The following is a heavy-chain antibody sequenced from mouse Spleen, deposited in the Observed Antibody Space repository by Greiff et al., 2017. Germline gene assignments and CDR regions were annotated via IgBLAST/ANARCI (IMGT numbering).Heavy chain of an antibody. Sequence: VQLQQPGAELVMPGASVKLSCKASGYTFTSYWMHWVKQRPGQGLEWIGEIDPSDSYTNYNQKFKGKATLTVDKSSSTAYMQLSSLTSEDSAVYYCARGFATERVFDYWGQGTTLTVSS. CDR3: ARGFATERVFDY. J-gene: IGHJ2*01. CDR1: GYTFTSYW. V-gene: IGHV1-69*01. CDR2: IDPSDSYT.